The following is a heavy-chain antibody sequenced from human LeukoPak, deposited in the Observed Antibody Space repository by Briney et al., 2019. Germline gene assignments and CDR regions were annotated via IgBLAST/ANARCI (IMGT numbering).Heavy chain of an antibody. D-gene: IGHD1-26*01. CDR1: GGTFSSYT. J-gene: IGHJ4*02. V-gene: IGHV1-69*02. CDR3: ASTLSELPGQDY. CDR2: IIPILGIA. Sequence: SVKVSCKASGGTFSSYTISWVRQAPGQGLEWMGRIIPILGIANYAQKFQGRVTITADKSTSTAYMELSSLRSEDTAVYYYASTLSELPGQDYWGQGTLVTVSS.